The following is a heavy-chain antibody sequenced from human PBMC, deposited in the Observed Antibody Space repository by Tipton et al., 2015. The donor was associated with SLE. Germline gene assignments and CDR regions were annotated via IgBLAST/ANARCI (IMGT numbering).Heavy chain of an antibody. Sequence: QLVQSGGGLVQPGGSLRLSCAASGFTVSSNYMSWVRQAPGKGLEWVSVIYSGGSTYYADSVKGRFTISRDNSKNTLYLQMNSLRAEDTAVYYCARGETGDWSYFDYWGQGTLVTVSS. V-gene: IGHV3-66*01. CDR3: ARGETGDWSYFDY. CDR1: GFTVSSNY. J-gene: IGHJ4*02. D-gene: IGHD7-27*01. CDR2: IYSGGST.